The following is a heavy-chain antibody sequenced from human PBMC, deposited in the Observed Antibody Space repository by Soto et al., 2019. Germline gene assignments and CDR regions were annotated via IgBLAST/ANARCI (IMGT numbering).Heavy chain of an antibody. J-gene: IGHJ4*02. V-gene: IGHV1-69*02. CDR2: INPILSMS. Sequence: QVQLVQSGAEVKKPGSSVRVSCKASGDTFTFYSINWVRQAPGLGLEWMGRINPILSMSNYAQRFQGRVTMPADNSTNTAYMELSSLRSEDTAMYYCASSYGSGYRAFDYWGQGALVTVSS. CDR1: GDTFTFYS. CDR3: ASSYGSGYRAFDY. D-gene: IGHD3-10*01.